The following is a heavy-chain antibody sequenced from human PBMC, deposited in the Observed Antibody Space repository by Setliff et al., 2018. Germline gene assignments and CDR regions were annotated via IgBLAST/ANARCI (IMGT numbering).Heavy chain of an antibody. CDR3: ARDTYIGDFWSGYYIQGRFDP. J-gene: IGHJ5*02. Sequence: ASVKVSCKASGYIFTGYYIHWVRQAPGQRLEWMGWINAGNGNTKYSQKFQGRVTITRDTSASTAYMELSSLRSEDTAVYYCARDTYIGDFWSGYYIQGRFDPWGQGTLVTVSS. CDR1: GYIFTGYY. CDR2: INAGNGNT. D-gene: IGHD3-3*01. V-gene: IGHV1-3*01.